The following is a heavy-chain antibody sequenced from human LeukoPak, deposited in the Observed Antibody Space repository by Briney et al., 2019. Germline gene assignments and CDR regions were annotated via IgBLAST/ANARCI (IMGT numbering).Heavy chain of an antibody. D-gene: IGHD6-13*01. CDR3: ARNLYSSSWYYDY. V-gene: IGHV3-11*01. CDR1: GFTFTDYY. CDR2: ISSSGTTI. J-gene: IGHJ4*02. Sequence: GGSLRLSCAASGFTFTDYYMSWIRQAPGKGLEWVSYISSSGTTIYYADSVKGRFTISRDNAKNSLYLQMNSLRAEGTAVYYCARNLYSSSWYYDYWGQGTLVTVSS.